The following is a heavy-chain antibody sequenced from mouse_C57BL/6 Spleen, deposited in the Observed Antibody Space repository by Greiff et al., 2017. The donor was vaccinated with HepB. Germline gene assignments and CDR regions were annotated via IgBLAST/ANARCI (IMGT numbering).Heavy chain of an antibody. CDR1: GYAFSSSW. D-gene: IGHD1-1*01. CDR2: IYPGDGDT. Sequence: QLKQSGPELVKPGASVKISCKASGYAFSSSWMNWVKQRPGKGLEWIGRIYPGDGDTNYNGKFKGEATLTADKSSSTAYMQLSSLTSEDSAVYFCAREGLRRDYYAMDYWGQGTSVTVSS. CDR3: AREGLRRDYYAMDY. J-gene: IGHJ4*01. V-gene: IGHV1-82*01.